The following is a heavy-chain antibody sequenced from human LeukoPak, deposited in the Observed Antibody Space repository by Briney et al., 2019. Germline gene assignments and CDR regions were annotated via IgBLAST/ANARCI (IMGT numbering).Heavy chain of an antibody. CDR2: ISSSGSTI. Sequence: PGGSLRLSCAASGFTFSDYYMSWIRQAPGKGLEWVSHISSSGSTIYYADSVKGRFTISRDNAKNSLYLQMNSLRAEDTAVYYCARKETYYDFWSGYSDYYYMDVWGKGTTVTVSS. CDR3: ARKETYYDFWSGYSDYYYMDV. CDR1: GFTFSDYY. D-gene: IGHD3-3*01. V-gene: IGHV3-11*04. J-gene: IGHJ6*03.